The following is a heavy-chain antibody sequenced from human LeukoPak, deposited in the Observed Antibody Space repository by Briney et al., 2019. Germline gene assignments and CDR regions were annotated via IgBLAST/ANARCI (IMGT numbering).Heavy chain of an antibody. Sequence: GGSLRLSCPASGFTFSGSTIHWVHQASGKGLEWVGRIRSKTNNYATAYAASVKGRFTISRDDSKNTAFLQMNSLKTEDTAVYFCTGQREYGYYPNWGQGTLVTVSS. CDR2: IRSKTNNYAT. CDR3: TGQREYGYYPN. D-gene: IGHD4-17*01. CDR1: GFTFSGST. J-gene: IGHJ4*02. V-gene: IGHV3-73*01.